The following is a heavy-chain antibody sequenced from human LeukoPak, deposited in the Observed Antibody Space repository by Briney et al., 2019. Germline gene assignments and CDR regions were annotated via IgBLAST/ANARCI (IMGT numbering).Heavy chain of an antibody. J-gene: IGHJ4*02. CDR2: IWYDGNNK. CDR3: ARESVLLWFGEVERGYYFDY. D-gene: IGHD3-10*01. V-gene: IGHV3-33*01. CDR1: GVTFSSYG. Sequence: GGSLRLSCAASGVTFSSYGMHWVRQAPGKGLEWVAVIWYDGNNKYYADSVKGRFTISRDNSKNTLYLQMNSLRAEDTAVYYCARESVLLWFGEVERGYYFDYWGQGTLVTVSS.